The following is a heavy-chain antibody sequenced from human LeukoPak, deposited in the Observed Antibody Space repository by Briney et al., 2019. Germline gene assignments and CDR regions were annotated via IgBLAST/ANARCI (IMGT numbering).Heavy chain of an antibody. CDR2: INHSGST. D-gene: IGHD4-11*01. CDR1: GESFSAYY. V-gene: IGHV4-34*01. Sequence: PSETLSLTCAVYGESFSAYYWSCIRQPPGKGLEWIGDINHSGSTNYNPSLKSRVTISADTSKNQFSLELIPVTAADTAVYYCARGGTTLVDYWAQGTLVTVSS. CDR3: ARGGTTLVDY. J-gene: IGHJ4*02.